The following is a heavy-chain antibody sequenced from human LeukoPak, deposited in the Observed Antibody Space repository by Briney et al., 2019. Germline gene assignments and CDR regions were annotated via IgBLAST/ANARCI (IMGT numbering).Heavy chain of an antibody. CDR1: GFTFSNHW. CDR2: INIDGNSK. V-gene: IGHV3-74*01. Sequence: GGSLRLSCAASGFTFSNHWMHWVRQVPGKGLVSVSRINIDGNSKTYANSVKGRFTISRDNSKNTLYLQMNSLRAEDTAVYYCAKQDCSSTSCYASYYYYGMVVWGQGTTVTVSS. D-gene: IGHD2-2*01. CDR3: AKQDCSSTSCYASYYYYGMVV. J-gene: IGHJ6*02.